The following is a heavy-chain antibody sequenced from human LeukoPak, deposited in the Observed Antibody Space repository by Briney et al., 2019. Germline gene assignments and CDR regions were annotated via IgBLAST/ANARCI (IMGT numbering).Heavy chain of an antibody. CDR1: GFSLSTSGVG. CDR3: AHRGLMAAAGHYYYYYIDV. CDR2: ISWDEDK. J-gene: IGHJ6*03. D-gene: IGHD6-13*01. V-gene: IGHV2-5*02. Sequence: SGPTLVKPTQTLTLTCTFSGFSLSTSGVGVGWIRQPPVKALEWLALISWDEDKRYTPSRQSRLTINKDTSKNRVVHTMTNMDPVDTATYYCAHRGLMAAAGHYYYYYIDVWGKGTTVTVSS.